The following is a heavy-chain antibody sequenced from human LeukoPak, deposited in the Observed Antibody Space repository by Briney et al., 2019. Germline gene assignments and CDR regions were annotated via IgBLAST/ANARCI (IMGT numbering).Heavy chain of an antibody. V-gene: IGHV3-33*01. D-gene: IGHD6-6*01. CDR1: GFTFSSYG. J-gene: IGHJ4*02. Sequence: GGSLRLSCAASGFTFSSYGMHWVRQAPGKGLEWVAVIWYDGSNKYYADSVKGRFTISRDNSKNTLYLQMNSLRAEDTAVYYCARAVDSSSSNTDYWGQGTLVTVSS. CDR2: IWYDGSNK. CDR3: ARAVDSSSSNTDY.